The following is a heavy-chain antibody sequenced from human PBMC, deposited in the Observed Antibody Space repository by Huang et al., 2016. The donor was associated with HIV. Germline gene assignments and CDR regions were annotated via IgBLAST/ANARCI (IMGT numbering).Heavy chain of an antibody. CDR3: VKGGSAAAVLDF. J-gene: IGHJ4*02. CDR2: ISYDAKTK. V-gene: IGHV3-30*18. CDR1: GFTFSSYG. D-gene: IGHD6-13*01. Sequence: QVQLVESGGGVVQPGRSLRIFCAASGFTFSSYGMHWVRQAPGKGLEWVAVISYDAKTKDYADSVKGRFSISRDNSKTTVYLQLNSLRLEDTAVYYCVKGGSAAAVLDFWGQGTLVTVSS.